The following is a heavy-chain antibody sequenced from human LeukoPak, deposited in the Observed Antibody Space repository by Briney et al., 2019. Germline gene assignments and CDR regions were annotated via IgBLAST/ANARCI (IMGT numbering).Heavy chain of an antibody. D-gene: IGHD3-22*01. V-gene: IGHV3-23*01. CDR1: GFTFSSYA. J-gene: IGHJ3*02. CDR2: ISGSGGST. Sequence: GRSLRLACAASGFTFSSYALSWVRQALGKGLEWVSAISGSGGSTYYADSVKGRFTISRDNSKNTVYLQMNSLRAEDTAVYYCASLYGSRQGAFDIWGQGTMVIVSS. CDR3: ASLYGSRQGAFDI.